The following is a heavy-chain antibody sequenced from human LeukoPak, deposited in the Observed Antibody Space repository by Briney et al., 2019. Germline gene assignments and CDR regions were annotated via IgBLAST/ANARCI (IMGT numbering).Heavy chain of an antibody. CDR2: INGDGSYI. Sequence: GGSLRLSCAVSGFTFSSYWMHWVRQAPGKGLVWVSRINGDGSYINYADSVKGRFTISRDNAKNTLYLQMNSLRAEDTAVYYCARGDYSRSSIDYWGQGTLVTVSS. J-gene: IGHJ4*02. CDR3: ARGDYSRSSIDY. CDR1: GFTFSSYW. D-gene: IGHD6-6*01. V-gene: IGHV3-74*01.